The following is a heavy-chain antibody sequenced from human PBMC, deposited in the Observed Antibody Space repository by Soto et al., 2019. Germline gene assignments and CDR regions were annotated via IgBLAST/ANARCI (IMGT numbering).Heavy chain of an antibody. CDR2: ISGSGGST. CDR1: GCTSVYFA. CDR3: ATPYRSGRIGYFEY. V-gene: IGHV3-23*01. Sequence: AFGCTSVYFAGILVRQTQGKGLEWVSAISGSGGSTYYADSVKGRFTVSRDNSKNTLYLQMNSLRAEDTAVYYCATPYRSGRIGYFEYWVQGTLVTVSS. D-gene: IGHD6-19*01. J-gene: IGHJ4*02.